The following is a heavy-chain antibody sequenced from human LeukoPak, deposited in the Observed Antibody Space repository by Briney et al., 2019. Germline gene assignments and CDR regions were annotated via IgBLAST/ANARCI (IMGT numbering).Heavy chain of an antibody. Sequence: GASVKVSCKASGYTFTSYGISWVRQAPGRGLEWMGWISAYNGNTNYAQRLQGRVTMTTDTSTSTAYMELRSLRSDDTAVYYCARRLFQLRDFWSGHTPSYYYYYMDVWGKGTTVTVSS. D-gene: IGHD3-3*01. CDR3: ARRLFQLRDFWSGHTPSYYYYYMDV. CDR2: ISAYNGNT. V-gene: IGHV1-18*01. CDR1: GYTFTSYG. J-gene: IGHJ6*03.